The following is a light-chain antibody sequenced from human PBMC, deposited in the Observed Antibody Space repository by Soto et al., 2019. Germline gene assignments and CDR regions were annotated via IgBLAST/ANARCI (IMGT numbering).Light chain of an antibody. Sequence: EVVLTQSPGTLSLSPGERATLSCRASQTVSSAYLAWYQQRPGQTPRLLIFGASNRATAIPDRFSGSGSGTDFTFTIRRLELEDFGVYYCQHYGGSPGVTFGRGTKVDIK. CDR3: QHYGGSPGVT. CDR2: GAS. J-gene: IGKJ3*01. CDR1: QTVSSAY. V-gene: IGKV3-20*01.